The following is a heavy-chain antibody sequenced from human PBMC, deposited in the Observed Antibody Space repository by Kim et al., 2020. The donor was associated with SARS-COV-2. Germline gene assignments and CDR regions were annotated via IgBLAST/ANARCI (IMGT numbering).Heavy chain of an antibody. D-gene: IGHD5-18*01. Sequence: GESLKISCKGSGYSFTSYWISWVRQMPGKGLEWMGRIDPSDSYTNYSPSFQGHVTISADKSISTAYLQWSSLKASDTAMYYCARHPKRGRIQLIANFDYWGQGTLVTVSS. V-gene: IGHV5-10-1*01. CDR1: GYSFTSYW. CDR2: IDPSDSYT. J-gene: IGHJ4*02. CDR3: ARHPKRGRIQLIANFDY.